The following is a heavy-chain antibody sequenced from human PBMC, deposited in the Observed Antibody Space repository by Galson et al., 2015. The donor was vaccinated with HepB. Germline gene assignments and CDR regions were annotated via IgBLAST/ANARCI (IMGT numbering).Heavy chain of an antibody. V-gene: IGHV3-49*03. CDR1: GFTVGDYA. D-gene: IGHD1-26*01. CDR2: IRSNGYGGTT. J-gene: IGHJ4*02. CDR3: TRSLSGRAVFAY. Sequence: SLRLACAASGFTVGDYAMTWFRQAPGKGLEGIGFIRSNGYGGTTEYAASVTGRFTISRDDSKSIAYLQMNSLKTEDTAVYYCTRSLSGRAVFAYWGQGTLVTVSS.